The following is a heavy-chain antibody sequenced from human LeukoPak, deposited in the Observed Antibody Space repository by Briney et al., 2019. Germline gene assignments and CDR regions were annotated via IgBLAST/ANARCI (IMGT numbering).Heavy chain of an antibody. J-gene: IGHJ4*02. CDR1: GYSISGAYY. CDR2: VYQTGST. V-gene: IGHV4-38-2*01. Sequence: PSETLSLTCAVSGYSISGAYYWGWIRQPPGKGLEWIGSVYQTGSTYYNPSLKSRVTMSVDTSTNQFSLKLTSVTAADTAIYYCARAAAGSRYYFDYWGQGTLVTVYS. CDR3: ARAAAGSRYYFDY. D-gene: IGHD6-13*01.